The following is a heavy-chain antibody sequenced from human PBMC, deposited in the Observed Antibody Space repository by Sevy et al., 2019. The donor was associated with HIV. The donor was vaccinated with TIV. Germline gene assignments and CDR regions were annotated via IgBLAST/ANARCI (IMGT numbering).Heavy chain of an antibody. CDR3: ARGENNDEFFQY. D-gene: IGHD1-26*01. CDR1: GFIFSNFA. V-gene: IGHV3-30*04. J-gene: IGHJ1*01. CDR2: TSYDGSHK. Sequence: GGSLRLSCTVSGFIFSNFAMHWVRQAPGKGLEWVEVTSYDGSHKYYANSVKGRFTVSRDNSRNILSLEMSSLRRDDTAVYYCARGENNDEFFQYWGQGTLVTVSS.